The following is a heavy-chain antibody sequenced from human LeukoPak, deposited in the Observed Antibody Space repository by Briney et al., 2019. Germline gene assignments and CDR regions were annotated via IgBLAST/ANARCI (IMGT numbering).Heavy chain of an antibody. CDR2: LYNSGGT. V-gene: IGHV4-59*01. D-gene: IGHD6-13*01. CDR1: GGSISNYY. Sequence: SETLPLTCTVSGGSISNYYWSWIRQPPGKELQWIGYLYNSGGTDYNPSLKSRVTISVDTSKNQFSLKLSSVTAADTAVYYCARGWGSSWHPDYFDYWGQGTLVTVSS. CDR3: ARGWGSSWHPDYFDY. J-gene: IGHJ4*02.